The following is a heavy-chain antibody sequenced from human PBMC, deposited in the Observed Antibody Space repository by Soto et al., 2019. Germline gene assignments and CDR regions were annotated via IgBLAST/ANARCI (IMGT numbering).Heavy chain of an antibody. CDR1: GYTFTSYY. CDR3: ARDRGIVVPLRWFDP. V-gene: IGHV1-46*03. D-gene: IGHD2-15*01. CDR2: INPSGGST. J-gene: IGHJ5*02. Sequence: GASVKVSCKASGYTFTSYYMHWVRQAPGQGLEWMGIINPSGGSTSYAQKFQGRVTMTRDTSTSTVYMELSSLRSEDTAVYYCARDRGIVVPLRWFDPWGQGTLVTVSS.